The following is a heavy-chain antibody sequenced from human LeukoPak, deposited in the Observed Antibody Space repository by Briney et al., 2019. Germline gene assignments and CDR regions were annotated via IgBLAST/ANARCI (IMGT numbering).Heavy chain of an antibody. J-gene: IGHJ4*02. V-gene: IGHV3-30*18. CDR1: GFTFSSYG. Sequence: GRSLRLSCAVSGFTFSSYGMHWVRKAQGKGLEWVAVISYDGSNQYYADSVKGRFTISRDNSKNTLYLQMNSLRAEDTAVYYCAKDRNFGFLDYWGQGTLVIVSS. D-gene: IGHD3-16*01. CDR2: ISYDGSNQ. CDR3: AKDRNFGFLDY.